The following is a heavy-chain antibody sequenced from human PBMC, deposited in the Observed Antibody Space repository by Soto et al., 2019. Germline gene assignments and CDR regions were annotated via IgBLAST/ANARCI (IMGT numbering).Heavy chain of an antibody. J-gene: IGHJ5*02. CDR2: IWYDGSNK. CDR1: GFTFSSYG. V-gene: IGHV3-33*01. CDR3: ARDRHLRFGEFHMGNNWFDP. D-gene: IGHD3-10*01. Sequence: PGGSLRLSCAASGFTFSSYGMHWVRQAPGKGLEWVAVIWYDGSNKYYADSVKGRFTISRDNSKNTLYLQMNSLRAEDTAVYYCARDRHLRFGEFHMGNNWFDPWGQGTLVTVSS.